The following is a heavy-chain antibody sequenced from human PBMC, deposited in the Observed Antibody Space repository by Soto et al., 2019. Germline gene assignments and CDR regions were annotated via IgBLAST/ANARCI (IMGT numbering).Heavy chain of an antibody. CDR2: IKQDGSET. J-gene: IGHJ4*02. Sequence: EVQLVESGGGLVQPGGSLRLSCAASGFTFSSYWMSWVRQAPGKGLEWVANIKQDGSETYYVDSVKGRFTISRDNAKNSLYLQMNSLRAEDTAVYYCASERITIFGVGISYFDYWGQGTLGTVSS. CDR1: GFTFSSYW. D-gene: IGHD3-3*01. CDR3: ASERITIFGVGISYFDY. V-gene: IGHV3-7*01.